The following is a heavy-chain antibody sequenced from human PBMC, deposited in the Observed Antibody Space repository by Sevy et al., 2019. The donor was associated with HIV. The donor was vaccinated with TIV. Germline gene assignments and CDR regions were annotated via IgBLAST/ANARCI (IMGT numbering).Heavy chain of an antibody. CDR2: IKQDGSEK. CDR3: ARSRRGSERFDY. J-gene: IGHJ4*02. V-gene: IGHV3-7*01. D-gene: IGHD3-10*01. CDR1: GFTFSSYW. Sequence: GGSLRLSCAASGFTFSSYWMSWVRQAPGKGLEWVANIKQDGSEKYYVDSVKGRFTISRDNAKNSLYLQMNGLGAEDTAVYYCARSRRGSERFDYWGQGTLVTVSS.